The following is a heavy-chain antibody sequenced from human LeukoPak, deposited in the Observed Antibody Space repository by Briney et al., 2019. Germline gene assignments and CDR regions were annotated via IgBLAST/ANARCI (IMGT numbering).Heavy chain of an antibody. Sequence: SVKVSCKASGGTFSGYAISWVRQAPGQGLEWMGRIIPILGIANYAQKFQGRVTITADKSTSTAYMELSSLRSEDTAVYYCARDNNGYYYDSSGYRPLLAYWGQGTLVTVSS. J-gene: IGHJ4*02. CDR3: ARDNNGYYYDSSGYRPLLAY. CDR2: IIPILGIA. V-gene: IGHV1-69*04. D-gene: IGHD3-22*01. CDR1: GGTFSGYA.